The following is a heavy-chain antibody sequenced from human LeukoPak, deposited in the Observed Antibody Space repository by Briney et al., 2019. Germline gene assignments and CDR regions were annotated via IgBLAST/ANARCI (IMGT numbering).Heavy chain of an antibody. CDR2: ISGSGGST. Sequence: PGGSLRLSCAASGFTFSSYAMSWVRQAPGKGLEWVSAISGSGGSTYYADSVKGRFTISRDNSKNTLYLQMNSLRAEDTAVYYCTNSRLYYYYYGMGVWGQGTTVTVSS. V-gene: IGHV3-23*01. J-gene: IGHJ6*02. CDR1: GFTFSSYA. CDR3: TNSRLYYYYYGMGV.